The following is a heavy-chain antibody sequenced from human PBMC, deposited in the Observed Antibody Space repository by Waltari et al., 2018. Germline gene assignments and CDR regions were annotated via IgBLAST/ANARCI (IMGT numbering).Heavy chain of an antibody. CDR1: GGSFSGYY. CDR3: ARKSHIRGWVY. V-gene: IGHV4-34*01. CDR2: INHSGST. J-gene: IGHJ4*02. Sequence: QVQLQQWGAGLLKPSETLSLTCAVYGGSFSGYYWSWIRQPPGKGLEWIGEINHSGSTNYNPSLKSRVTISVDTSKNQFSLKLSSVTAADTAVYYCARKSHIRGWVYWGQGTLVTVSS. D-gene: IGHD6-19*01.